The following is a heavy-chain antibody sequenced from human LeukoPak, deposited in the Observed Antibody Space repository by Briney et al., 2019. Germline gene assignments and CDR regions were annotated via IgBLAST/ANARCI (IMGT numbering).Heavy chain of an antibody. V-gene: IGHV1-2*02. CDR1: GYTFTSYY. D-gene: IGHD3-16*02. J-gene: IGHJ4*02. Sequence: ASVKVSCKASGYTFTSYYMHWVRQAPGQGLEWMGWINPNSGGTNYAQKFQGRVTMTRDTSISTAYMELSRLRSDDTAVYYCARYYDYVWGSYRYHYFDYWGQGTLVTVSS. CDR3: ARYYDYVWGSYRYHYFDY. CDR2: INPNSGGT.